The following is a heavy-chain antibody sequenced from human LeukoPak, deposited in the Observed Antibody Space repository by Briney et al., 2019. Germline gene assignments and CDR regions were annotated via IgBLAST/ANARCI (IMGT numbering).Heavy chain of an antibody. D-gene: IGHD3-22*01. CDR2: IYHSGST. J-gene: IGHJ4*02. V-gene: IGHV4-4*02. CDR1: GGSISSSNW. CDR3: ARDQYYYDSSGYYRFDY. Sequence: SETLSLTCAVSGGSISSSNWWNWIRQPPGKGLEWIGEIYHSGSTNYNPSLKSRVTMSGDTSKNQISLKLRSVTAADTAVYYCARDQYYYDSSGYYRFDYWGQGTLVTVSS.